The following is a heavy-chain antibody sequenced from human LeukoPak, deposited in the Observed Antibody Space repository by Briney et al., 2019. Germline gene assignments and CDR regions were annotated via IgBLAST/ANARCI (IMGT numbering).Heavy chain of an antibody. Sequence: GGSLRLSCAASGFPFSRHGLTWVRQAPGKGLEWASTISSTGSKISYADSVRGRLTISRDNAKNSVCLQMNSLRAEDTAVYFCARDQEGIHASSSGNSNYYYMDVWGKGTTVTVSS. CDR2: ISSTGSKI. J-gene: IGHJ6*03. CDR3: ARDQEGIHASSSGNSNYYYMDV. V-gene: IGHV3-21*01. CDR1: GFPFSRHG. D-gene: IGHD6-6*01.